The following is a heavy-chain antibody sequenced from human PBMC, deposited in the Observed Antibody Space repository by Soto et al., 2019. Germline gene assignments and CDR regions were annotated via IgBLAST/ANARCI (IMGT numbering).Heavy chain of an antibody. J-gene: IGHJ4*02. V-gene: IGHV3-11*01. Sequence: GGSLRLSCAASGFRFSDHYMTWIRQAPGKGLEWVSKISSSGATMYYADSVKGRFTVSRDNAQNSLYLQMNGLRAEDTAVYYCAGDPYYYGSAFWGQGTLVTVSS. CDR3: AGDPYYYGSAF. D-gene: IGHD3-10*01. CDR2: ISSSGATM. CDR1: GFRFSDHY.